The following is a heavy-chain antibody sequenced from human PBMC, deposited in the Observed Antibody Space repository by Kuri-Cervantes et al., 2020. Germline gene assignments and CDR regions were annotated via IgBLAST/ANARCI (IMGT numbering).Heavy chain of an antibody. CDR2: IFYSGST. V-gene: IGHV4-39*07. D-gene: IGHD1-26*01. Sequence: SETLSLTCTVSGGSIISGSYYWGWIRQPPGKGLEWIGSIFYSGSTSYYPSLKSRVTISIDTSKNQFSLKLSSVTAADTAVYYCARGPGTSYYYYYMDVWGKGTTVTVSS. CDR3: ARGPGTSYYYYYMDV. J-gene: IGHJ6*03. CDR1: GGSIISGSYY.